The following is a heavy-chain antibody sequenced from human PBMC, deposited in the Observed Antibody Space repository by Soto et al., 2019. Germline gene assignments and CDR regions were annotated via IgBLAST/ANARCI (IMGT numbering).Heavy chain of an antibody. CDR1: GFTFSIYA. CDR3: AKVLKAVAGTYDY. CDR2: ISGSGDYT. J-gene: IGHJ4*02. Sequence: EVQLLESGGGLVQPGGSLRLSCAASGFTFSIYAMSWVRQAPGKGLEWVSAISGSGDYTYYADSVKGRFAISRDNSKNTLYPQMNSLRAEDTAVYYCAKVLKAVAGTYDYWGQGTLVTVSS. D-gene: IGHD6-19*01. V-gene: IGHV3-23*01.